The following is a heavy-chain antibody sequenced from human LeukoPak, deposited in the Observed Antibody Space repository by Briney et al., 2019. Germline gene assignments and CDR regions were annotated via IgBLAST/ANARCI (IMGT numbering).Heavy chain of an antibody. V-gene: IGHV3-11*04. CDR3: ARKDFSSGSFNY. J-gene: IGHJ4*02. D-gene: IGHD3-22*01. Sequence: KTGGSLRLSCAVSGFSFNIYYMSWIRQAPGKGLEWISYIGLNGYPVDYADSVKGRFTISRDNAKNSLYLDMNSLRDEDTAVYYCARKDFSSGSFNYWGQGTLVTVSS. CDR2: IGLNGYPV. CDR1: GFSFNIYY.